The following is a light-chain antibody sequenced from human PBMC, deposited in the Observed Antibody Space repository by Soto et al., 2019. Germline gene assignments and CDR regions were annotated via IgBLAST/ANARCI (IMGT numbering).Light chain of an antibody. J-gene: IGKJ1*01. CDR3: QHSTTWT. CDR1: QGISSY. Sequence: AIRMTQSPSSLSASTGDRVTITCRASQGISSYLAWYQQKPGKAPKLLIYAASTLQSGVPSRFSGSGFGTEFTLTITSLQPEDFATYSCQHSTTWTFGQGTKVDIK. CDR2: AAS. V-gene: IGKV1-8*01.